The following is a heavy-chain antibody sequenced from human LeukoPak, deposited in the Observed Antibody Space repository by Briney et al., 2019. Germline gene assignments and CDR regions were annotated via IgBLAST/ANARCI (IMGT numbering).Heavy chain of an antibody. Sequence: ASVKVSYKASGYTFTSYGISWVRQAPGQGLEWMGWISAYNGNTNYAQKLQGRVTMTTDTSTSTAYMELRSLRSDDTAMYYCARDRRGGSGSYRRFDYWGQGTLVTVSS. V-gene: IGHV1-18*01. CDR1: GYTFTSYG. J-gene: IGHJ4*02. CDR2: ISAYNGNT. CDR3: ARDRRGGSGSYRRFDY. D-gene: IGHD3-10*01.